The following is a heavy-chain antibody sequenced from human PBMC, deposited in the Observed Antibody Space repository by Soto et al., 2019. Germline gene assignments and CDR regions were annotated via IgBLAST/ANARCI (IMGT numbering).Heavy chain of an antibody. D-gene: IGHD3-16*01. CDR3: TTRGFTGQFDD. J-gene: IGHJ4*02. V-gene: IGHV3-30*03. CDR2: ISHDGSNK. Sequence: QVQLVESGGGVVQPGRSLRLSCAASGFTFSSYGMHWVRQAPGKGLEWVAVISHDGSNKYYADSVKGRFTISRDNSKNTLYLQMNSLRVEDTAVYYCTTRGFTGQFDDWGKGTLVTVSS. CDR1: GFTFSSYG.